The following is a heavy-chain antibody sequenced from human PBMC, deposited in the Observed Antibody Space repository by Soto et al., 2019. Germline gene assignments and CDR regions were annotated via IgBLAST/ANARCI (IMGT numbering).Heavy chain of an antibody. Sequence: PSETLSLTCTVSGASISRYYWSWIRQSPGKGLEWIGYLYNTGSTIYNPSLKSRVTISVDTSKNQFSLKMNSVTAADTAVYYCARGYCSSTSCYIWDNWFDPWGQGTLVTV. CDR1: GASISRYY. J-gene: IGHJ5*02. CDR2: LYNTGST. D-gene: IGHD2-2*02. V-gene: IGHV4-59*01. CDR3: ARGYCSSTSCYIWDNWFDP.